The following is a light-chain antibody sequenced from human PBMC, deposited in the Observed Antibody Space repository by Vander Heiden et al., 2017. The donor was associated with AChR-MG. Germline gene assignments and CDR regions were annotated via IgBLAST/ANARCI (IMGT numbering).Light chain of an antibody. CDR2: EVS. J-gene: IGLJ2*01. V-gene: IGLV2-14*01. CDR3: SSYTSSSTVV. CDR1: SSDVGGYNY. Sequence: QSALTQPGSVSGSPGQSITISCTGTSSDVGGYNYVSWYQQHPGKAPKLMIYEVSNRPSGVSNRFPGSKSGNTASLTISGLQAEDEADYYCSSYTSSSTVVFGGGTKLTVL.